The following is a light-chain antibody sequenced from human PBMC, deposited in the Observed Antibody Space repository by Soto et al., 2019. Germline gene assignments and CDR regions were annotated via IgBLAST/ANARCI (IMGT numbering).Light chain of an antibody. CDR1: DNIVHW. CDR2: KAS. Sequence: DIQMTQSPSTLSASVGDRVAITCRASDNIVHWVAWYQQKPGKAPKLLIYKASTLKSGVPSRFSGSGSGTDFTLTISSLEPEDSAVYYCQQRHMWPITFGQGTRLKI. V-gene: IGKV1-5*03. CDR3: QQRHMWPIT. J-gene: IGKJ5*01.